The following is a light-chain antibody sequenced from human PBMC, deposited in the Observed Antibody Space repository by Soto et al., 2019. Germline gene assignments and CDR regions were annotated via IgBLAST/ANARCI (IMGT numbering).Light chain of an antibody. CDR1: SSDVGSYNL. CDR2: EVS. CDR3: CSYAGSSTPWV. Sequence: QSVLTHPASVSGSPGQSITSSCTGTSSDVGSYNLVSWYQQHPGKAPKLMIYEVSKRPSGVSNRFSGSKSGNTASLTISGLQAEDEADYYCCSYAGSSTPWVFGGGTKLTVL. J-gene: IGLJ3*02. V-gene: IGLV2-23*02.